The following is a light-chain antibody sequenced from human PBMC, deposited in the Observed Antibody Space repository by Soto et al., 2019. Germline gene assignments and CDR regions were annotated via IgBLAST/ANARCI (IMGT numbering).Light chain of an antibody. J-gene: IGKJ1*01. Sequence: DIQMTQSPSTLSASVGDRVTITCRASQSISNWLAWYQQKPGKATKVLISKASTLESGVPSRFSGSGSGTEFTLTISSLQPDDFATYYCQQYNIYWTFGQGTKVEI. CDR1: QSISNW. V-gene: IGKV1-5*03. CDR2: KAS. CDR3: QQYNIYWT.